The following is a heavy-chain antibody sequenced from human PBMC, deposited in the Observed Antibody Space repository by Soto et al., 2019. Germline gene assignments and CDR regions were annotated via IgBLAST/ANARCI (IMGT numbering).Heavy chain of an antibody. CDR1: GGSISSYY. J-gene: IGHJ3*02. Sequence: SETLSLTCTVSGGSISSYYWSWIRQPPGNGLEWIGYIYYSGSTNYNPSLKSRVTISVDTSKNQFSLKLSSVTAADTAVYYCARVVGYDAFDIWGQGTMVTVSS. CDR3: ARVVGYDAFDI. V-gene: IGHV4-59*01. D-gene: IGHD1-26*01. CDR2: IYYSGST.